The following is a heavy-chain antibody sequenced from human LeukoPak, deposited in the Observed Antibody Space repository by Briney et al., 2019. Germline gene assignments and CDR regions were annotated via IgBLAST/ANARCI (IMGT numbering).Heavy chain of an antibody. CDR1: GYSISSGYY. Sequence: SETLSLTCTVSGYSISSGYYWGWIRQPPGKGLEWIGSIYYSGSTYYNPSLKSRVTISVDTSKNQFSLKLSSVTAADTAVYYCFSGIAAAGNWFDPWGQGTLVTVSS. J-gene: IGHJ5*02. V-gene: IGHV4-38-2*02. CDR3: FSGIAAAGNWFDP. D-gene: IGHD6-13*01. CDR2: IYYSGST.